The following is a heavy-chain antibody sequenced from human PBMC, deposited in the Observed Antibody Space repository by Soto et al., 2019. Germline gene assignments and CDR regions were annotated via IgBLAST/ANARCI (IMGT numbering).Heavy chain of an antibody. J-gene: IGHJ4*02. Sequence: LALTCAVSGGSISSGGYSWSWIRQPPGKGLEWIGYIYHSGSTYYNPSLKSRVTISVDRSKNQFSLKLSSVTAADTAVYYCARGGGLVRGAIFDYWGQGTLVTVSS. CDR2: IYHSGST. V-gene: IGHV4-30-2*01. CDR1: GGSISSGGYS. CDR3: ARGGGLVRGAIFDY. D-gene: IGHD3-10*01.